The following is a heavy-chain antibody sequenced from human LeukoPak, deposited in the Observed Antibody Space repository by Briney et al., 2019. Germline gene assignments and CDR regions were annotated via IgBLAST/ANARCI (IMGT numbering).Heavy chain of an antibody. CDR3: ARDSTGTTDY. D-gene: IGHD1-7*01. Sequence: GGSLRLSCAASGFTFSSYAMHWVRQAPGKGLEWVAVISYDGSNKYYADSVKGRFTISRDNSKNTLYLQTNSLRAEDTAVYYCARDSTGTTDYWGQGTLVTVSS. CDR1: GFTFSSYA. J-gene: IGHJ4*02. CDR2: ISYDGSNK. V-gene: IGHV3-30*04.